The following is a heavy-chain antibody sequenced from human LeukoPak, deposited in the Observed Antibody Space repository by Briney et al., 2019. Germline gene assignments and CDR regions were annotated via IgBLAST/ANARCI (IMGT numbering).Heavy chain of an antibody. J-gene: IGHJ4*02. V-gene: IGHV1-2*02. CDR2: INPNSGGT. Sequence: GASVKVSCKASGYTFTSYDINWVRQAPGQGLEWMGWINPNSGGTNYAQKFQGRVTMTRDTSISTAYMELSRLRSDDTAVYYCARATLANYDFWSGYYTGMSDYWGQGTLVTVSS. D-gene: IGHD3-3*01. CDR3: ARATLANYDFWSGYYTGMSDY. CDR1: GYTFTSYD.